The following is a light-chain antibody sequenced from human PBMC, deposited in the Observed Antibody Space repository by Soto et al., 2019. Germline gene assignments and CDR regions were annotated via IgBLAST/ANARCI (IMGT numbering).Light chain of an antibody. CDR3: QQYGSSPWT. CDR1: QSVSSNY. V-gene: IGKV3-20*01. CDR2: GAS. Sequence: EIVLTQSPGTLSLSPGERATLSCRASQSVSSNYLAWYQQKPGQAPRPLIYGASSRATVIPDRFSGSGAGTDFTLTISRLESEDFAVYYCQQYGSSPWTFGQGTKVDIK. J-gene: IGKJ1*01.